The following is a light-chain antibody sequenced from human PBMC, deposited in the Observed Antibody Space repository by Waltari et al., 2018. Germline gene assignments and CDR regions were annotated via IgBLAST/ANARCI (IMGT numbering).Light chain of an antibody. CDR1: GSDVGGYNY. CDR2: EVS. J-gene: IGLJ2*01. Sequence: QSALTPPRSVSGSPGQSVTISCTGAGSDVGGYNYVPWYQQHPGKAPKLMLDEVSKRPSGVPDRFSGSKSGNTASLTISGLQAEDEADYYCCSYAGDYSWIFGGGTKVTVL. V-gene: IGLV2-11*01. CDR3: CSYAGDYSWI.